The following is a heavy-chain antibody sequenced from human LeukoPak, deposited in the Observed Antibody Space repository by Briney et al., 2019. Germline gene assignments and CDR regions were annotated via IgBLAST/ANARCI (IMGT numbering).Heavy chain of an antibody. CDR1: GYTFTGYY. V-gene: IGHV1-69*13. Sequence: GASVKVSCKASGYTFTGYYMHWVRQAPGQGLEWMGGIIPIFGTANYAQKFQGRVTITADESTSTAYMELSSLRSEDTAVYYCAGQTGTKGYWGQGTLVTVSS. D-gene: IGHD1-7*01. CDR3: AGQTGTKGY. CDR2: IIPIFGTA. J-gene: IGHJ4*02.